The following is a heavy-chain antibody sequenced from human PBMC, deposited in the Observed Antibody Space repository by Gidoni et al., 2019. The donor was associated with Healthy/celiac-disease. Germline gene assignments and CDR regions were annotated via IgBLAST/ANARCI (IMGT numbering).Heavy chain of an antibody. CDR3: AKDSSGWQHFDY. V-gene: IGHV3-23*01. CDR1: GFTFSSYA. J-gene: IGHJ4*02. Sequence: EVHLLESGGGLVQPGGSLILSCAASGFTFSSYAMSWVRQAPGTGLEWVSAIRGSGGSTYYADSGKGRFTISRDNSKNTLYLQMNSLRAEDTAVYYCAKDSSGWQHFDYWGQGTLVTVSS. CDR2: IRGSGGST. D-gene: IGHD6-19*01.